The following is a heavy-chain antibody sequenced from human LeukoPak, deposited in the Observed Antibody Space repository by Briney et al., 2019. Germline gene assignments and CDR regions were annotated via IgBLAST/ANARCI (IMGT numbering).Heavy chain of an antibody. CDR3: ARSLWFGEYNWFDP. D-gene: IGHD3-10*01. CDR2: IYTSGST. CDR1: GGSISSYY. Sequence: SETLSLTCTVSGGSISSYYWSWIRQPAGKGLEWIGRIYTSGSTNYNPSLKSRVTMSVDTSKNQFPLKLSSVAAADTAVYYCARSLWFGEYNWFDPWGQGTLVTVSS. V-gene: IGHV4-4*07. J-gene: IGHJ5*02.